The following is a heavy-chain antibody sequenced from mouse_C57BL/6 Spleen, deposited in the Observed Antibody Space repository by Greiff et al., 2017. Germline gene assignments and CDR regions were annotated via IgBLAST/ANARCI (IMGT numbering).Heavy chain of an antibody. V-gene: IGHV1-80*01. Sequence: QVQLQQSGAELVKPGASVKISCKASGYAFSSYWMNWVKQRPGQGLEWIGQIYPGDGDTNYNGKFKGKATLTADKSSSTAYMQLSSLTSEDSAVYFCARSGYGNPFAYWGQGTLVTVSA. CDR2: IYPGDGDT. CDR1: GYAFSSYW. J-gene: IGHJ3*01. CDR3: ARSGYGNPFAY. D-gene: IGHD2-1*01.